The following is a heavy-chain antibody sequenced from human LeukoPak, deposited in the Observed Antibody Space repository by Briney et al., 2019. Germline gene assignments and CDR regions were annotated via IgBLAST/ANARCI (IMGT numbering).Heavy chain of an antibody. J-gene: IGHJ3*02. D-gene: IGHD6-13*01. CDR1: GFTFSSYS. CDR2: ISSSSSYI. V-gene: IGHV3-21*01. Sequence: GGSLILSCAASGFTFSSYSMNWVRQAPGKGLEWVSSISSSSSYIYYADSVKGRFTISRDNAKNSLYLQMNSLRAEDTAVYYCASPGYSSSWYQGGSAFDIWGQGTMVTVSS. CDR3: ASPGYSSSWYQGGSAFDI.